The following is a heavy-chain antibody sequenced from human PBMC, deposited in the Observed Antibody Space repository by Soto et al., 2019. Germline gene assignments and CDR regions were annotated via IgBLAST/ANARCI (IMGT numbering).Heavy chain of an antibody. V-gene: IGHV3-30-3*01. CDR2: ISYDGSNK. CDR1: GFTFSSYA. CDR3: ASDLYCSGGSCYYYYGMDV. J-gene: IGHJ6*02. Sequence: GGSLRLSCAASGFTFSSYAMHWVRQAPGKGLEWVAVISYDGSNKYYADSVKGRFTISRDNSKNTLYLQMNSLRAEDTAVYYCASDLYCSGGSCYYYYGMDVWGQGTTVTVSS. D-gene: IGHD2-15*01.